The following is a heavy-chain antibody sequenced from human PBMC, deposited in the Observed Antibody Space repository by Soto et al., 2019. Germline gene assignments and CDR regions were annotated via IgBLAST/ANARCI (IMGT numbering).Heavy chain of an antibody. CDR2: IIPIFGTA. Sequence: QVQLVQSGAEVKKPGSSVKVSCKASGGTFSSYAISWVRQAPGQGLEWMGGIIPIFGTANYAQKFQGRVTIAAVDSTGTAYLVLSCLRSEDTAVYYCARDRPYSSSWPISYYFDYWGQGTLVTVSS. CDR3: ARDRPYSSSWPISYYFDY. CDR1: GGTFSSYA. D-gene: IGHD6-13*01. J-gene: IGHJ4*02. V-gene: IGHV1-69*01.